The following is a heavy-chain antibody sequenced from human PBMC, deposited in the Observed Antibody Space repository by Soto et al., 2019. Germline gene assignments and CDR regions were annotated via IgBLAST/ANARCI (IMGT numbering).Heavy chain of an antibody. D-gene: IGHD6-13*01. J-gene: IGHJ5*02. CDR1: GFTFSSYA. CDR3: AKAPPYSSSWSVENWFDP. V-gene: IGHV3-23*01. Sequence: EVQLLESGGGLVQPGGSLRLSCAASGFTFSSYAMSWVRQAPGKGLEWVSAISGSGGSTYYADSVKGRFTISRDNSKNQLYLQMNSLRAEDTAVYYCAKAPPYSSSWSVENWFDPWGQGTLVTVSS. CDR2: ISGSGGST.